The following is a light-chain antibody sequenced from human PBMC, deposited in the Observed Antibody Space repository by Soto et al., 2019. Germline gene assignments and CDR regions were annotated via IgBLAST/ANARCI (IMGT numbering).Light chain of an antibody. CDR3: QSYDNGLGGSV. J-gene: IGLJ3*02. CDR1: SSNIVPRYD. V-gene: IGLV1-40*01. Sequence: QPVLTQPPSWSGAPGQTVTISCTWSSSNIVPRYDVHWYKQIPGTAPQLLIYGTSNRPSVVADRFSGAKSGTSGSLAINGLQADDEADYYCQSYDNGLGGSVFGDGTKLTV. CDR2: GTS.